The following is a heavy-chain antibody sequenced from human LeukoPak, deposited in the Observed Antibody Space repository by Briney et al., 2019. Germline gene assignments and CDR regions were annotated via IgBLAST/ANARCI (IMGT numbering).Heavy chain of an antibody. V-gene: IGHV1-24*01. D-gene: IGHD3-22*01. CDR1: GYTFTSYD. J-gene: IGHJ4*02. CDR3: ATDRWPRFDSSGYPLDY. Sequence: ASVKVSCKASGYTFTSYDINWVRQAPGKGLEWMGGFDPEDGETIYAQKFQGRVTMTEDTSTDTAYMELSSLRSEDTAVYYCATDRWPRFDSSGYPLDYWGQGTLATVSS. CDR2: FDPEDGET.